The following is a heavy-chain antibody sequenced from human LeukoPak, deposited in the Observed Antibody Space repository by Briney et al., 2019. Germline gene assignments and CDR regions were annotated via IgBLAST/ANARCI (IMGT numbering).Heavy chain of an antibody. D-gene: IGHD2-2*01. V-gene: IGHV3-23*01. Sequence: QPGGPLRLSCAASGFTFSSYAMSWVRQAPGKGLEWVSGIRGSGDGTYNADSVKGRFTISRDNSKNTLYLQMNSLRAEDTAVYFCAKSLLPCTSTTCYFSCLDSWGQGTLVTVSS. CDR3: AKSLLPCTSTTCYFSCLDS. J-gene: IGHJ5*01. CDR1: GFTFSSYA. CDR2: IRGSGDGT.